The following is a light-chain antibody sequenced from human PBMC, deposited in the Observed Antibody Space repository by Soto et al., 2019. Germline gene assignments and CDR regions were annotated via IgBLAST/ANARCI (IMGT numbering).Light chain of an antibody. CDR2: GAS. Sequence: EIQMTQSPSSLSASLGDRVTITCQASQDINDYSNWYQQKPGKAPRLLIYGASFWEVGVPSRFNGSGSGTHFTLTISSLQPEAVATYYCQQYDSLPYTSGQGTRLEIK. CDR1: QDINDY. V-gene: IGKV1-33*01. CDR3: QQYDSLPYT. J-gene: IGKJ2*01.